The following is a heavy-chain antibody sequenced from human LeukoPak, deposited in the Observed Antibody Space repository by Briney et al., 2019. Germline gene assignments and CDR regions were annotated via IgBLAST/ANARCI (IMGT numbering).Heavy chain of an antibody. CDR1: GFTFSSYV. CDR2: ISYDGSNE. J-gene: IGHJ5*02. D-gene: IGHD3-10*01. CDR3: AKDRLAYYGSGSYFWFDP. V-gene: IGHV3-30*04. Sequence: GGSLRLSCAASGFTFSSYVMHWVRQAPGKGLEWVAIISYDGSNEYYADSVKGRFTISRDNSKNTLYLQMNSLRAEDTAVYYCAKDRLAYYGSGSYFWFDPWGQGTLVTVSS.